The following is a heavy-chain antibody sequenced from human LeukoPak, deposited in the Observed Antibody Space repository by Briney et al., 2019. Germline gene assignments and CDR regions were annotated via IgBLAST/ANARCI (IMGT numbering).Heavy chain of an antibody. Sequence: GGSLRLSCAASGFTFSSYMMNWVRQAPGKGLEWVSSINSGSTYTYYTESVKGRFAVSRDNAKNSLFLQMNSLRAEDTAIYYCARSLTTLTYEGYWGQGTLVTVSS. CDR3: ARSLTTLTYEGY. D-gene: IGHD1-1*01. CDR1: GFTFSSYM. J-gene: IGHJ4*02. V-gene: IGHV3-21*01. CDR2: INSGSTYT.